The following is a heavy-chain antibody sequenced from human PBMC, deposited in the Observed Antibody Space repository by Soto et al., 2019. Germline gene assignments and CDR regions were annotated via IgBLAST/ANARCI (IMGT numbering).Heavy chain of an antibody. Sequence: QVQLVQSGAEVKKPGASVKVSCKASGYTFTSYGISWVRQAPGQGLEWMGWISAYNGNTHYAQKLQGRVTMTTDTPTSTAYMQLRSLRSDDTAVYYCARSSGYDQGDNWFDPWGQGTLVTVSS. CDR1: GYTFTSYG. J-gene: IGHJ5*02. D-gene: IGHD5-12*01. V-gene: IGHV1-18*01. CDR2: ISAYNGNT. CDR3: ARSSGYDQGDNWFDP.